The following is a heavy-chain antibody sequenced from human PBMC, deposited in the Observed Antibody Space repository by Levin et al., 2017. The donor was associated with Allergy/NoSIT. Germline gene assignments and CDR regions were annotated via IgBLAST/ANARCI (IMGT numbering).Heavy chain of an antibody. CDR2: IHYSGRT. CDR1: GDSLGHYY. CDR3: TRDAVVVGTDVKYYFYYMDV. J-gene: IGHJ6*03. D-gene: IGHD2-21*01. V-gene: IGHV4-59*01. Sequence: SQTLSLTCAVSGDSLGHYYWSWIRPPPGKGLEWIGYIHYSGRTDYNPSLKNRLAMSVDTSKNQFSLSLSSVTAADTAVYYCTRDAVVVGTDVKYYFYYMDVWGKGTTVTVSS.